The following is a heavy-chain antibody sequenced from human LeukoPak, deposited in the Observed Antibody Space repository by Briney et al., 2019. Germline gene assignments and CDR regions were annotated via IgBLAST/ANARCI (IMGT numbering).Heavy chain of an antibody. CDR1: GYTFTSYA. Sequence: ASVKVSCKASGYTFTSYAMHWVRQAPGQRLEWMGWINAGNGNTKYSQKFQGRVTITRDTSTSTAYMELRSLRSDDTAVYYCARDDLLNYDFWSDLEYHFDYWGQGTLVTVSS. V-gene: IGHV1-3*01. J-gene: IGHJ4*02. CDR2: INAGNGNT. D-gene: IGHD3-3*01. CDR3: ARDDLLNYDFWSDLEYHFDY.